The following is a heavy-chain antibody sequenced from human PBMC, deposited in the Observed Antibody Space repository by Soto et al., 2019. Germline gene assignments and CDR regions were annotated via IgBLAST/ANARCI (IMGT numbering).Heavy chain of an antibody. V-gene: IGHV1-3*01. CDR3: ARDLITIFGVVSNWFDP. CDR1: GYTFTSYA. CDR2: INAGNGNT. Sequence: ASVKVSCKASGYTFTSYAMHWVRQAPGQRLEWMGWINAGNGNTKYSQKFQGRVTITRDTSASTAYMELSSLRSEDTAVYYCARDLITIFGVVSNWFDPWGQGTLVTVSS. J-gene: IGHJ5*02. D-gene: IGHD3-3*01.